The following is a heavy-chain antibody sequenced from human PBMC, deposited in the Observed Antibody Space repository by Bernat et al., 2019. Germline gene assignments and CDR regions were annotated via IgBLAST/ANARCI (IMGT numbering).Heavy chain of an antibody. V-gene: IGHV4-34*01. D-gene: IGHD1-26*01. Sequence: QVQLQQWGAGLLKPSETLSLTCAVYGGSFSGHYWSWIRQSPGMGLEWIGEINHSGITNYFPSLKSRVTISVDTSKNQFSLKLTSVTAADTAVYYFARAGGGNAFDIWGPGTMVTVSS. CDR2: INHSGIT. CDR1: GGSFSGHY. J-gene: IGHJ3*02. CDR3: ARAGGGNAFDI.